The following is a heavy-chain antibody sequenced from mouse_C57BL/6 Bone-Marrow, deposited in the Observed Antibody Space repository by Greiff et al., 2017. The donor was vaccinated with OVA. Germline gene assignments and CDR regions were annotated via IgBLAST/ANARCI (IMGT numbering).Heavy chain of an antibody. J-gene: IGHJ2*01. V-gene: IGHV1-61*01. CDR1: GYTFTSYW. CDR3: ARCDGSRYYFDY. Sequence: QVQLQQPGAELVRPGSSVKLSCKASGYTFTSYWMDWVKQRPGQGLEWIGNIYPSDSETHYNQKFKDKGTLTVAKSSSTAYMQLSSLTSEDSAVDYCARCDGSRYYFDYWGQGTTLTVSS. CDR2: IYPSDSET. D-gene: IGHD1-1*01.